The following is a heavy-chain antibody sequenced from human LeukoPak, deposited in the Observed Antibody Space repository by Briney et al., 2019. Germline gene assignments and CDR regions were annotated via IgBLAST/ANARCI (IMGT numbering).Heavy chain of an antibody. CDR3: ARDGLRFLEWSYGMDV. Sequence: SETLSLTCTVSGGSISSYYWSWIRQPPGKGLEWIGYIYYSGSTNYNPSLKSRVTISVDTFKNQFSLKLSSVTAADTAVYYCARDGLRFLEWSYGMDVWGQGTTVTVSS. D-gene: IGHD3-3*01. CDR2: IYYSGST. V-gene: IGHV4-59*01. CDR1: GGSISSYY. J-gene: IGHJ6*02.